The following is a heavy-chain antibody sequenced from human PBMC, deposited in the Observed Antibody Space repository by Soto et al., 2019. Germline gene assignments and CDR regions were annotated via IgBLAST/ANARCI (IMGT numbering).Heavy chain of an antibody. CDR1: GFTFNNYG. Sequence: QVLLVESGGGVVQPGRSLRLSCAASGFTFNNYGMHWVRHAPGKGLEWVAVIWSDGSNKYYADSVKGRFTISRDNSKNTLYLQMNSLRGEDTAVYYCVRETTVKFDFWGQGTLVTVSS. V-gene: IGHV3-33*01. CDR2: IWSDGSNK. D-gene: IGHD4-4*01. J-gene: IGHJ4*02. CDR3: VRETTVKFDF.